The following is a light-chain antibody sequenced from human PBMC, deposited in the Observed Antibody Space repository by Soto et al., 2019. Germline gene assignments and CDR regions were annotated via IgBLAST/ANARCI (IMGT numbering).Light chain of an antibody. V-gene: IGLV2-8*01. CDR1: SSDVGGYNY. Sequence: QSALTQPPSASGSPGQSVTISCTGTSSDVGGYNYVSWYQHHPGKAPKLMIYEVNKRPSGVPDRFSGSKSGNTASLTVSGLQAEDEADYYCNSYADYSWVLGGGTKLTVL. CDR2: EVN. CDR3: NSYADYSWV. J-gene: IGLJ3*02.